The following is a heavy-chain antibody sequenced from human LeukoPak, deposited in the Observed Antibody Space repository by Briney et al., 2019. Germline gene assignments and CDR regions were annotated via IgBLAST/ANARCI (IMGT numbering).Heavy chain of an antibody. D-gene: IGHD3-3*01. J-gene: IGHJ4*02. V-gene: IGHV3-20*04. CDR1: GFTFDDYG. CDR3: GRAYDFSRH. CDR2: INWNGDNT. Sequence: GGSLRLSCAASGFTFDDYGMSWVRQAPGKGLEWVSGINWNGDNTYYVDSVKGRFTISRDNAKNSLYLQMNSLRAEDTALYYCGRAYDFSRHWGQGTVVTVSS.